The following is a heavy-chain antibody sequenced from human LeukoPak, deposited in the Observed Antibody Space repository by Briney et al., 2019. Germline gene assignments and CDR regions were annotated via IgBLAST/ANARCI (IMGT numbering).Heavy chain of an antibody. J-gene: IGHJ4*02. D-gene: IGHD3-9*01. CDR2: FDPERGER. Sequence: ASVKVSCKVSGDNVSELPMYWVRQTPGKGLEWMGGFDPERGERIYAQKFQGRITMTEDTSTDTVYMQLSSLTSDDTAVYFCASLGYFDWSLNYWGQGTLVAVSS. CDR3: ASLGYFDWSLNY. CDR1: GDNVSELP. V-gene: IGHV1-24*01.